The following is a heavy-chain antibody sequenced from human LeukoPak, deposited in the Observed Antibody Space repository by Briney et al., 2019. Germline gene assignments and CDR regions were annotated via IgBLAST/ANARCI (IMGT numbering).Heavy chain of an antibody. CDR1: GFTFSSYG. Sequence: GGSLRLSCAASGFTFSSYGMHWVRQAPGKGLEWVAVIWYDGSNKYYADSVKGRFTFSRDNSKNTLHLQMNSLRAEDTAVYYCAREEYYYDSSDYWGQGTLVTVSS. CDR3: AREEYYYDSSDY. D-gene: IGHD3-22*01. J-gene: IGHJ4*02. CDR2: IWYDGSNK. V-gene: IGHV3-33*08.